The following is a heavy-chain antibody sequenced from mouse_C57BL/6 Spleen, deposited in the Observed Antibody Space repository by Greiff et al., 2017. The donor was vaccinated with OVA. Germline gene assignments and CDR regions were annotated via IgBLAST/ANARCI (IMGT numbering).Heavy chain of an antibody. CDR1: GYAFSSYW. CDR2: IYPGDGDS. CDR3: AREVEGYFDV. V-gene: IGHV1-80*01. Sequence: QVQLQQSGAELVKPGASVKLSCKASGYAFSSYWMNWVQQRPGKGLEWIGQIYPGDGDSNYNGKFKGKATLTVDKSSSTAYMQLSSLTSEDSAVYFGAREVEGYFDVWGTGTTVTVSS. J-gene: IGHJ1*03.